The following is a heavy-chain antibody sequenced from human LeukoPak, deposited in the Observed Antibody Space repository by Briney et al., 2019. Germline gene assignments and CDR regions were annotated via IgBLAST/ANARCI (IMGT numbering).Heavy chain of an antibody. CDR2: IYSGHTT. Sequence: GGSLRLSCAASGFIVSSYYTSWVRQAPGKGLEWVSSIYSGHTTYYAESVKGRFTISRDNSDNTLYLQMNTLRAEDTAVYYCARDRAMGKFYFDYWGQGTLVTVSS. V-gene: IGHV3-53*01. J-gene: IGHJ4*02. D-gene: IGHD5-18*01. CDR1: GFIVSSYY. CDR3: ARDRAMGKFYFDY.